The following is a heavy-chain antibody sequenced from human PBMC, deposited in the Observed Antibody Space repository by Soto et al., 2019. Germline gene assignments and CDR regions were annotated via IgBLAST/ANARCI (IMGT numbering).Heavy chain of an antibody. CDR2: IGSSDVYT. V-gene: IGHV3-23*01. D-gene: IGHD2-21*01. J-gene: IGHJ6*02. CDR1: GFSFSTYD. CDR3: TGALDLLPYYFYYGMDL. Sequence: RLSGAACGFSFSTYDISWVRRAPGKGLEWVSTIGSSDVYTYYVASVRGRFTISRDNFQSTLYLQMNSLRAEDTAVYYCTGALDLLPYYFYYGMDLWGQGTAVTVSS.